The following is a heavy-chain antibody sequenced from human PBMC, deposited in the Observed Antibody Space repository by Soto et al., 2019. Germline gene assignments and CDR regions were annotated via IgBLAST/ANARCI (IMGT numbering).Heavy chain of an antibody. V-gene: IGHV1-46*01. D-gene: IGHD5-18*01. J-gene: IGHJ4*02. Sequence: GSVKGSFKASRYTFTSYYMHLVRQAPGQGLGWMGIINPSGGSTGYAQKFQGRVTMTRDTSTSTVYMELRSLRSEDTAVYYCARVGRSGYSYVDGYFDYWGQGTMVTVSS. CDR2: INPSGGST. CDR1: RYTFTSYY. CDR3: ARVGRSGYSYVDGYFDY.